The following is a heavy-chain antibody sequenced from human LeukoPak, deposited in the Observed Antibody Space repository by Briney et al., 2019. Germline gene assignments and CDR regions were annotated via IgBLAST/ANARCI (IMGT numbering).Heavy chain of an antibody. J-gene: IGHJ5*02. V-gene: IGHV1-2*02. Sequence: ASVKVSCKASGYTFTGYYMHWVRQAPGQGLEWMGWINPNSGGTNYAQKFQGRVTMTRDTSTSTVYMELRSLRSEDTAVYYCATARRLEGYCSSITCLVPYNWLDPWGQGTLVTVSS. CDR2: INPNSGGT. D-gene: IGHD2-2*01. CDR1: GYTFTGYY. CDR3: ATARRLEGYCSSITCLVPYNWLDP.